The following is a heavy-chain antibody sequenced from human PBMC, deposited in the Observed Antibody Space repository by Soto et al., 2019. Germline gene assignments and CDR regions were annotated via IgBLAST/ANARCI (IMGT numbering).Heavy chain of an antibody. V-gene: IGHV4-34*01. D-gene: IGHD3-10*01. CDR3: AKSITMVRGVIVYYYYGMDV. Sequence: SETLSLTCAVYGGSFSGYYWSWIRQPPGKGLEWIGEINHSGSTNYNPSLKSRVTISVDTSKNQFSLKLSSVTAADTAVYYCAKSITMVRGVIVYYYYGMDVWGQGTTVTVSS. J-gene: IGHJ6*02. CDR2: INHSGST. CDR1: GGSFSGYY.